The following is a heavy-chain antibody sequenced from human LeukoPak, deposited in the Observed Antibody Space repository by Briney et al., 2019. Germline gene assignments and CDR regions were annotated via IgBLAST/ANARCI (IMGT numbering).Heavy chain of an antibody. V-gene: IGHV3-23*01. CDR1: GFTFSSYV. CDR2: ISGSGITT. CDR3: ASEVGYRSLGY. Sequence: PGGSLRLSCAASGFTFSSYVMSWVRQALGKGLEWVSDISGSGITTYYADSVKGRFTISRDNSKDSLYLQMNSLRTEDTGLYHCASEVGYRSLGYLGQGTLVTVSS. D-gene: IGHD3-3*01. J-gene: IGHJ4*02.